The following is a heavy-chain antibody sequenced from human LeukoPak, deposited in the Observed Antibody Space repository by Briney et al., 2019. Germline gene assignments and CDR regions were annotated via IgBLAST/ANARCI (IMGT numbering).Heavy chain of an antibody. J-gene: IGHJ6*03. CDR3: ARGPDSSSWYYYYYYMDV. CDR1: GGSISSHY. D-gene: IGHD6-13*01. CDR2: IYYSGST. V-gene: IGHV4-59*11. Sequence: SETLSLTCTVSGGSISSHYWSWIRQPPGKGLEWIGYIYYSGSTNYNPPLKSRATISVDTPKNQFSLKLSSVTAADTAVYYCARGPDSSSWYYYYYYMDVWGKGTTVTVSS.